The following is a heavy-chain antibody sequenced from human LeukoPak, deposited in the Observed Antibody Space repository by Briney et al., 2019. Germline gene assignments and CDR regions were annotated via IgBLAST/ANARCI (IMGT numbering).Heavy chain of an antibody. CDR3: AGHPSSGWYVDY. Sequence: SETLSLTCTVSGGSLSSSSDYWGWIRQPPGKGLEWIGSIYYSGSTYYNSSLKSRVTISVDTSKNQFSLNLSSVTAADTAVYYCAGHPSSGWYVDYWGQETLVTVSS. D-gene: IGHD6-19*01. CDR1: GGSLSSSSDY. V-gene: IGHV4-39*01. CDR2: IYYSGST. J-gene: IGHJ4*02.